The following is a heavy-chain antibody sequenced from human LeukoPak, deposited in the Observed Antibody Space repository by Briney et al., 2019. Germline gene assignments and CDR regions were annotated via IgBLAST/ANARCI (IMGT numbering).Heavy chain of an antibody. CDR2: IRRRAYGGAA. CDR1: GFPFDDFA. J-gene: IGHJ4*02. CDR3: SRNGLVDFDY. Sequence: PGGSLTLSCTTSGFPFDDFAMSWVRQPAGKGLEWVGFIRRRAYGGAAEYAASVKGRFIISRDYSKGIAYLQMNSLKTEDTAVYYCSRNGLVDFDYWGQGSRVIVSP. V-gene: IGHV3-49*04.